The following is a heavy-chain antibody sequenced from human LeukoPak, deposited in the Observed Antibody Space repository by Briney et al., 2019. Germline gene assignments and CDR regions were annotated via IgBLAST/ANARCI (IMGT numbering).Heavy chain of an antibody. CDR1: AGSVNSGSYY. Sequence: PSETLSLTCTVSAGSVNSGSYYWGWIRQPPGKGLEWIGSVHYSGSTYYNPSLKSRVTISVDTSKNQFSLKLTSVTAADTAVYYCARGLRDGHYYVDYWGQGALVTVSS. D-gene: IGHD5-24*01. CDR2: VHYSGST. V-gene: IGHV4-39*01. J-gene: IGHJ4*02. CDR3: ARGLRDGHYYVDY.